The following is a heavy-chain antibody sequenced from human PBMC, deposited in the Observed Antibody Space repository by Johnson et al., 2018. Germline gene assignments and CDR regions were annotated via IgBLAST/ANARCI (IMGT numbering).Heavy chain of an antibody. V-gene: IGHV3-9*01. CDR3: ARLRKQLWLRYYYYYMDV. CDR2: ISWNSGSI. CDR1: GFTFDDYA. Sequence: VQLVQSGGGLVQPGRSLRLSCAASGFTFDDYAMHWVRQAPGKGLEWVSGISWNSGSIGYVDSVKGRFTISRDNAKNSLYLQMNSLRAEDTAVYYCARLRKQLWLRYYYYYMDVWGKGTTVTVSS. D-gene: IGHD5-18*01. J-gene: IGHJ6*03.